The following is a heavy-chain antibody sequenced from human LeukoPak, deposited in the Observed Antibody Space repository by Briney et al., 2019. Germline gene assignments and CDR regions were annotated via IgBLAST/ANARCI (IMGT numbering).Heavy chain of an antibody. CDR1: GYTFTGYY. CDR2: INPNSGGT. V-gene: IGHV1-2*02. J-gene: IGHJ4*02. Sequence: ASVKVSCKASGYTFTGYYMHWVRQAPGQGLEWMGWINPNSGGTNYAQKLQGRVTMTTDTSTSTAYMELRSLRPDDTAVYYCARDSTWRYFDGWGQGTLVTVSS. CDR3: ARDSTWRYFDG. D-gene: IGHD3-9*01.